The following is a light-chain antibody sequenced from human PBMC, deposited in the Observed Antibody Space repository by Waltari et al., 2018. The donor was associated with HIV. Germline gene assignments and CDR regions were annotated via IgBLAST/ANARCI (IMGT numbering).Light chain of an antibody. CDR2: AAA. Sequence: EIVMTQSPVTLSVSPGERVTLSCRASQSVGSNLAWYQQKPGQSPRLLIYAAATRATGIPVRFSGSGSGTDFTLTISSLQSEDFAVYYCQQYYHWPPYTFGQGTKLAIK. CDR3: QQYYHWPPYT. V-gene: IGKV3-15*01. CDR1: QSVGSN. J-gene: IGKJ2*01.